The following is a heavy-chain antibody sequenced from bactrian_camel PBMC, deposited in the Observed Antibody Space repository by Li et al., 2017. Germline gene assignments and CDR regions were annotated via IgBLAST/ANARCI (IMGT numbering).Heavy chain of an antibody. D-gene: IGHD3*01. Sequence: HVQLVESGGGSVQAGGSLRLSCAASRFTFSSFCMGWFRQAPGKEREGVAAIGADGSTSYADSVKGRFTISRDNAKDTLYLQMNSLKIEDTAVYCCALGSSRQATMTARGKGTQVTVS. V-gene: IGHV3S26*01. J-gene: IGHJ4*01. CDR1: RFTFSSFC. CDR2: IGADGST.